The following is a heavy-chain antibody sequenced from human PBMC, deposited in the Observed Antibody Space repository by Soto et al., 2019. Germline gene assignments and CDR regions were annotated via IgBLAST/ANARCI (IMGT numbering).Heavy chain of an antibody. Sequence: ASVKVSCKASGYTFTSCGISWVRQAPGQGLEWMGWISAYNGNTNYAQKLQGRVTMTTDTSTSTAYMELRSLRSDDTAVYYCARXFLCTSCYTDYYYGMDVWGQGTTVTVSS. CDR2: ISAYNGNT. D-gene: IGHD2-2*02. V-gene: IGHV1-18*04. CDR1: GYTFTSCG. CDR3: ARXFLCTSCYTDYYYGMDV. J-gene: IGHJ6*02.